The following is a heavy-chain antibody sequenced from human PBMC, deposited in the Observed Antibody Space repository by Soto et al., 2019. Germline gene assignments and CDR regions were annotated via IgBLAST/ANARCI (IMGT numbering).Heavy chain of an antibody. CDR3: ARLHCNSPNCVPLDP. V-gene: IGHV4-39*01. CDR1: GGSISSVS. Sequence: QLQLQESGPGLVKPSETLSLTCTVSGGSISSVSYYSGSAYYSPSLKSRVTMSVDTSKNQLSLNLSSVTAADTAVYYCARLHCNSPNCVPLDPWGQGTLVTVSS. CDR2: YSGSA. D-gene: IGHD2-2*01. J-gene: IGHJ5*02.